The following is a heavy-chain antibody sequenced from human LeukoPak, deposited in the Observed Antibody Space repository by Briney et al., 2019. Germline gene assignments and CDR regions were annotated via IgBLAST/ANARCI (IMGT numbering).Heavy chain of an antibody. J-gene: IGHJ4*02. CDR2: INHSGST. CDR3: ARTIDGEWLGYFDY. D-gene: IGHD6-19*01. Sequence: PSETLSLTCAVYGGSFSGYYWSWIRQPPGKGLEWIGEINHSGSTNDNPSLKRRVTISVDTSKNQFSLKLSSVTAADTAVYYCARTIDGEWLGYFDYWGQGTLVTVSS. CDR1: GGSFSGYY. V-gene: IGHV4-34*01.